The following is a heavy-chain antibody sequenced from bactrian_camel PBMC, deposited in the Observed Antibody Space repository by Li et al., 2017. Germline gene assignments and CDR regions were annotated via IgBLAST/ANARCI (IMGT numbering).Heavy chain of an antibody. D-gene: IGHD6*01. J-gene: IGHJ4*01. CDR2: IRSAGDIT. V-gene: IGHV3S40*01. CDR1: GFIFSLYA. Sequence: VQLVESGGGLVQTGGSLRLSCAASGFIFSLYAMSWVRQAPGKGLEWVSTIRSAGDITYYADPVKGRFTISRDEARNTVYLQMTGLTPEDTAMYLCRQRSGLGSSSRVWCAYREGQGTQVTVS.